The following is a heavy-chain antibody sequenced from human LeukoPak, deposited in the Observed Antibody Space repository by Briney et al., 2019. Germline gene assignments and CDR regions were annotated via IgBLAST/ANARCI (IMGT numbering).Heavy chain of an antibody. V-gene: IGHV1-69*05. CDR1: GGTFSSYA. D-gene: IGHD3-3*01. CDR3: ARARRFLEGDGAFDI. J-gene: IGHJ3*02. CDR2: IIPIFGTA. Sequence: SVKVSCKASGGTFSSYAISWERQAPGQGLEWMGGIIPIFGTANFAQKFQGRVTITTDESTSTAYMELSSLRSKDTAVYYCARARRFLEGDGAFDIWGQGTMVTVSS.